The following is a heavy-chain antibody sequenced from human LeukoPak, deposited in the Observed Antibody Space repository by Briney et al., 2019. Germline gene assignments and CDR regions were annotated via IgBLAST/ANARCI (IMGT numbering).Heavy chain of an antibody. V-gene: IGHV1-8*01. CDR1: GYTFTSYD. D-gene: IGHD3-22*01. Sequence: ASVKVSCKASGYTFTSYDFNWVRQATGQRPEWMGWMSPNSGDTGYAQKFQGRVTITRDTSATTAYMELSSLRSEDTSVYYCAREVRTNLDCWGQGTLVTVSS. CDR3: AREVRTNLDC. J-gene: IGHJ4*02. CDR2: MSPNSGDT.